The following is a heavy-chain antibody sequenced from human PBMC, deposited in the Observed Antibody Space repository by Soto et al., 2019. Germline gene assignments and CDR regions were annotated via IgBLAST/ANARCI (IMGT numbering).Heavy chain of an antibody. Sequence: EVQLVESGGGLVQPGGSLRLSCAASGFTFSIFSMSWVRQAPGKWLEWISYVNAAANDIYYTDSVRGRFTISRDNAKTSLYLQMNSLRDDDTAVYYCVRDRLWEQWLGPHDAFEIWGQGTMVTVS. CDR2: VNAAANDI. D-gene: IGHD6-19*01. CDR3: VRDRLWEQWLGPHDAFEI. J-gene: IGHJ3*02. CDR1: GFTFSIFS. V-gene: IGHV3-48*02.